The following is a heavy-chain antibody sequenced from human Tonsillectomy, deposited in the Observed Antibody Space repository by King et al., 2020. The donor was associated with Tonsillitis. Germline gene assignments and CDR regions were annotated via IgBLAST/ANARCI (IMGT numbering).Heavy chain of an antibody. D-gene: IGHD6-13*01. CDR2: IYDSGST. CDR1: GGSISSYY. CDR3: ARHGRGGSSCYGYYYYGMYV. V-gene: IGHV4-59*08. J-gene: IGHJ6*02. Sequence: QLQESGPGLVKPSETLSLTCTVSGGSISSYYWSWIRQPPGKGLEWIGYIYDSGSTDYNPSLKGRVTISEDTSKNQFSLKLSSVTAADTAVYYCARHGRGGSSCYGYYYYGMYVWGQGTTVTVSS.